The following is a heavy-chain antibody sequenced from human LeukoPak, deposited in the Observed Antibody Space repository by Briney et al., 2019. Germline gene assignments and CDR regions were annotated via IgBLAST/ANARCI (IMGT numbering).Heavy chain of an antibody. CDR3: ARDLEDSSGWYSGY. V-gene: IGHV1-18*01. Sequence: ASVKVSCKASGYTFTSYGISWVRQAPGQGLEWMGWISAYNGNTNYAQKLQGRVTMTTDTFTSTAYMELRSLRSDDTAVDYCARDLEDSSGWYSGYWGQGTLVTVSS. D-gene: IGHD6-19*01. J-gene: IGHJ4*02. CDR1: GYTFTSYG. CDR2: ISAYNGNT.